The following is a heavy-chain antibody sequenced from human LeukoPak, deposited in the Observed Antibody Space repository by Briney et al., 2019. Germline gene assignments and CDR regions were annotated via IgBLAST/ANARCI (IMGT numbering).Heavy chain of an antibody. V-gene: IGHV3-7*01. CDR3: ARSYTASGYYYGVAY. CDR1: GFTFSSYA. Sequence: PGGSLRLSCAASGFTFSSYAMSWVRQAPGKGLEWVATIKHDGRDKHYVDSVKGRFAISRDNANNSVHLQMNSLRAEDTAVYFCARSYTASGYYYGVAYWGQGTLVSVSS. D-gene: IGHD3-22*01. CDR2: IKHDGRDK. J-gene: IGHJ4*02.